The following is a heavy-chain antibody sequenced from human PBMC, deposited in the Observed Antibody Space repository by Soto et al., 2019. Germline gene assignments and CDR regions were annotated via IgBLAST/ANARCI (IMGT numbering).Heavy chain of an antibody. J-gene: IGHJ4*02. D-gene: IGHD5-18*01. CDR3: ARHGYSYGGGYFDY. CDR1: GFTVSSNY. V-gene: IGHV3-66*04. Sequence: EVQLVESGGGLVQPGGSLRLSCAASGFTVSSNYMSWVRQAPGKGLEWVSVIYSGGSAYYADSVKGRITISRDNSKNTLYLQMNRLRAEDTAVYYCARHGYSYGGGYFDYWGQGTLVTVSS. CDR2: IYSGGSA.